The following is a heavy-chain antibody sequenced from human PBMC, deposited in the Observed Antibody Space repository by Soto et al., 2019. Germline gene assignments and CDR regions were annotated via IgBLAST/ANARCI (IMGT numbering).Heavy chain of an antibody. CDR2: VTPNSGST. CDR3: AREGFRGHCSSSSCYPFFDS. D-gene: IGHD2-2*01. J-gene: IGHJ5*01. CDR1: GYTFDDYY. Sequence: QVQLVQSGAEVKKPGASVKVFWKASGYTFDDYYIHWVRQATGQGHEWMRWVTPNSGSTNKDQDFHGWVTMTRDTSIGTDYMEASRLRSDATAVYYCAREGFRGHCSSSSCYPFFDSWGQGTLVTVSS. V-gene: IGHV1-2*04.